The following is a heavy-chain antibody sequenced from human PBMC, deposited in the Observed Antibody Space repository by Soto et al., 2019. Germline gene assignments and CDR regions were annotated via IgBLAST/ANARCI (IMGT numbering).Heavy chain of an antibody. CDR3: ARENYYGGHVIGSLDL. Sequence: QVQLVESGGGVVQPGRSLRLSCTASGFTFSTYAMQWVRQAPGKGLEWVAVVSSEGGTQFYADSVKGRFTISRDNSKNSLYLQMSSLTTEDAAIYYCARENYYGGHVIGSLDLGGRGTLVSVSS. D-gene: IGHD3-22*01. CDR1: GFTFSTYA. V-gene: IGHV3-30-3*01. J-gene: IGHJ2*01. CDR2: VSSEGGTQ.